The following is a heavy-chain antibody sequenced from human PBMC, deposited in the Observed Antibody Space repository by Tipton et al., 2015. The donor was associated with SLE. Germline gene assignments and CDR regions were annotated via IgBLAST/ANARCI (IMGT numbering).Heavy chain of an antibody. CDR1: GGSISSSSYY. Sequence: GSLRLSCTVSGGSISSSSYYWGWIRQPPGKGLEWIGSIYYSGSTYYNPSLKSRVTISVDTSKNQFSLKLSSVTAADTAVYYCARGIAASFYYYYGMDVWGQGTTVTVSS. V-gene: IGHV4-39*07. CDR2: IYYSGST. D-gene: IGHD6-13*01. J-gene: IGHJ6*02. CDR3: ARGIAASFYYYYGMDV.